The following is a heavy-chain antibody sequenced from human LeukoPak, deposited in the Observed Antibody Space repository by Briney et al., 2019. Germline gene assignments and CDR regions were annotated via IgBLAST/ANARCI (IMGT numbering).Heavy chain of an antibody. CDR3: AKDLSNTAMARDGMDV. D-gene: IGHD5-18*01. V-gene: IGHV3-23*01. CDR1: GFTFDDYA. J-gene: IGHJ6*02. CDR2: ISGSGGST. Sequence: GGSLRLSCAASGFTFDDYAMSWVRQAPGKGLEWVSAISGSGGSTYYADSVKGRFTISRDNSKNTLYLQMNSLRAEDTAVYYCAKDLSNTAMARDGMDVWGQGTTVTVSS.